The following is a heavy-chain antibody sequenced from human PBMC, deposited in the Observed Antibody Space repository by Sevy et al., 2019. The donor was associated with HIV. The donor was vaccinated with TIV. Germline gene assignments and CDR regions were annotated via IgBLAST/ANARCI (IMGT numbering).Heavy chain of an antibody. CDR1: GFTFSSYG. Sequence: GGSLRLSCAASGFTFSSYGMHWVRQAPGKGLEWVAVISNDGSNKYYADSVKGRFTISRDNSKNTLYLQMNSLRAEDTAVYYCAKGTYYYGSGSYYTLYYWGQGTLVTVSS. CDR2: ISNDGSNK. D-gene: IGHD3-10*01. V-gene: IGHV3-30*18. J-gene: IGHJ4*02. CDR3: AKGTYYYGSGSYYTLYY.